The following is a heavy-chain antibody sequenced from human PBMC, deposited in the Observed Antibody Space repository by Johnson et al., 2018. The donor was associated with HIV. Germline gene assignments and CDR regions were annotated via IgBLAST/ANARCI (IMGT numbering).Heavy chain of an antibody. Sequence: QVQLVESGGGVVRPGGSLRLSCAASGFTFSSYGMHWVRQAPGKGLEWVAFIRYDGSNKYYADSVKGRFTISRDNSKNTLYLQMNSLRAEDTAVYYCARERIGYSSSGDAFDIWGQGTTVTVSS. CDR1: GFTFSSYG. J-gene: IGHJ3*02. CDR2: IRYDGSNK. CDR3: ARERIGYSSSGDAFDI. V-gene: IGHV3-30*02. D-gene: IGHD6-13*01.